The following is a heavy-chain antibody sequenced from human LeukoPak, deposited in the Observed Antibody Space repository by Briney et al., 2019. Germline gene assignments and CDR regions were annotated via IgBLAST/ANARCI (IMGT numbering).Heavy chain of an antibody. Sequence: PGVSLRLSCAASGFTVSSNYMSWVRQAPGKGLEWVSVIYSGGSTYYADSVKGRFTISRDNSKNTLYLQMNSLRAEDTAVYYCARDLLDTAMVDFDYWGQGTLVTVSS. CDR3: ARDLLDTAMVDFDY. V-gene: IGHV3-66*01. D-gene: IGHD5-18*01. J-gene: IGHJ4*02. CDR2: IYSGGST. CDR1: GFTVSSNY.